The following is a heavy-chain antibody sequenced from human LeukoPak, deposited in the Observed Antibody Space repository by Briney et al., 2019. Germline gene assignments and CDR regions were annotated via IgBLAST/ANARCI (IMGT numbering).Heavy chain of an antibody. CDR3: AKEGANEYGDYGGIFDY. V-gene: IGHV3-23*01. CDR2: IIGSGGMT. D-gene: IGHD4-17*01. CDR1: GFTFNSYA. Sequence: GGSLRLSWAASGFTFNSYAMNWVRQPPGKGLEWVSAIIGSGGMTYYADSVKGRFTISRDNSKSTLYLQMNSLRAEDTAVYYCAKEGANEYGDYGGIFDYWGQGALVTVSS. J-gene: IGHJ4*02.